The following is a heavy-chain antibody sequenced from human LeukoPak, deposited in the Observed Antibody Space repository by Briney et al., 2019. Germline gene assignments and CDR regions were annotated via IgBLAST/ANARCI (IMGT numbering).Heavy chain of an antibody. CDR1: GFTFSNYW. CDR3: ARESIFGVTYGMDV. V-gene: IGHV3-7*01. D-gene: IGHD3-3*01. Sequence: GGSLRLSCAASGFTFSNYWMSWVRQAPGKGLEWVTNIKPDGGDKYYVDSVKGRFTISRDNVQNSLYLQMNSLRAEDTAVYYCARESIFGVTYGMDVWGQGTTVTVSS. CDR2: IKPDGGDK. J-gene: IGHJ6*02.